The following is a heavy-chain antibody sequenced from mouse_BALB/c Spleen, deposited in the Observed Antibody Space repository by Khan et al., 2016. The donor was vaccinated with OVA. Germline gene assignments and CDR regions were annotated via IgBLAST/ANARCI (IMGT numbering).Heavy chain of an antibody. CDR2: IWSDGST. CDR1: GFSLTNYG. V-gene: IGHV2-6-1*01. CDR3: ARQPYYHYNILDY. Sequence: VELVESGPGLVAPSQSLSITCTISGFSLTNYGVHWVRQPPGKGLEWLVVIWSDGSTTYNSALKSRLTISKDNSKSQVFLKMNSLQTDYTAIYFCARQPYYHYNILDYWGQGTSVPVSS. J-gene: IGHJ4*01. D-gene: IGHD2-4*01.